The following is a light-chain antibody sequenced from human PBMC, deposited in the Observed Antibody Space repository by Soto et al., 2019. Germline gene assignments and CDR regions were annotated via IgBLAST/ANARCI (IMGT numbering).Light chain of an antibody. CDR1: QSVGNN. Sequence: EIVFTQSPATLSLSPGERATLSFMASQSVGNNLAWYQQKPGQAPGLLIYEASTRATGIPARFSGSGSGTDFTLTISSLEPEDFAVYYCQQHANWPLTFGGGTKVDIK. V-gene: IGKV3-11*01. CDR3: QQHANWPLT. J-gene: IGKJ4*01. CDR2: EAS.